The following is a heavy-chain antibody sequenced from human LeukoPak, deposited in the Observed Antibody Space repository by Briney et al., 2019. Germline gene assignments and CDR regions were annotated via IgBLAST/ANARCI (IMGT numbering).Heavy chain of an antibody. CDR1: GGSISSSSYY. CDR2: IYYSGST. V-gene: IGHV4-39*07. D-gene: IGHD3-16*02. CDR3: ARVRELSASHEFDY. J-gene: IGHJ4*02. Sequence: SETLSLTCTVSGGSISSSSYYWGWIRRPPGKGLEWIGTIYYSGSTYYNPSLKSRVTISVDTSKNQFSLKLSSVTAADTAVYYCARVRELSASHEFDYWGQGTLVTVSS.